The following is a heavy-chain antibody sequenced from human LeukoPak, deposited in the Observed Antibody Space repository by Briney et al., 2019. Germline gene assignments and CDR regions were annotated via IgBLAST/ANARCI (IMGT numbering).Heavy chain of an antibody. J-gene: IGHJ4*02. CDR2: ISDSGST. CDR3: ARGYSSTWLFFDY. Sequence: PSETLSLTCTVSGGSINNYYWSWIRQPPGKGLEWIGYISDSGSTNYNPSLKSRVTISVDRSKNQFSLELTPVTAADTAVYYCARGYSSTWLFFDYWGQGTLVTVSS. V-gene: IGHV4-59*13. D-gene: IGHD6-13*01. CDR1: GGSINNYY.